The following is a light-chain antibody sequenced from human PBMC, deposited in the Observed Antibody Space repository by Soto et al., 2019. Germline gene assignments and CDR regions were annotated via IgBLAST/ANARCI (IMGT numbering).Light chain of an antibody. CDR1: QSVSSNY. CDR2: GAS. CDR3: QQRASWVT. V-gene: IGKV3D-20*02. J-gene: IGKJ5*01. Sequence: EIVMTQSPGTLSLSPGERATLSCRASQSVSSNYLAWYQQKPGQAPRLLIYGASSRATGIPARFSGSGSETDFTLTISSLEPEDFAVYYCQQRASWVTFGQGTRLEIK.